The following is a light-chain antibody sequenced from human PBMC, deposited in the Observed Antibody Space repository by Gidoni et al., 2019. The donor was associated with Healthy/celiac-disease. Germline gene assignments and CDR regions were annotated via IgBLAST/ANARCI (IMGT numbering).Light chain of an antibody. Sequence: EIVMTQSPAPLSVSPGERATLSCRASQSVSSNLAWYQQKPGQAPRLLIYGASTRATGIPARFSGSGSGTEFTLTISSLQSEDFAVYYCQQYNNLPLTFGPGTKVEIK. V-gene: IGKV3-15*01. CDR3: QQYNNLPLT. J-gene: IGKJ1*01. CDR1: QSVSSN. CDR2: GAS.